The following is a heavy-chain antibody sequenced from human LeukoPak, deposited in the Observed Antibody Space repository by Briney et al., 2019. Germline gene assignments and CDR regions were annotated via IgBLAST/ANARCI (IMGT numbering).Heavy chain of an antibody. CDR3: AGVVVTATSFDY. D-gene: IGHD2-21*02. V-gene: IGHV4-34*01. J-gene: IGHJ4*02. CDR1: GGSFSGYY. CDR2: INHSGST. Sequence: KPSETLSLTCAVYGGSFSGYYWSWIRQPPGKGLEWIGEINHSGSTNYNPSLKSRVTTSVDTSKNQFSLKLSSVTAADTAVYYCAGVVVTATSFDYWGQGTLVTVSS.